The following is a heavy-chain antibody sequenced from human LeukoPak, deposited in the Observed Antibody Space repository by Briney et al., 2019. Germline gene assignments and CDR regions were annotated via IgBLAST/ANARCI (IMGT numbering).Heavy chain of an antibody. CDR3: ATPPTSYGGGWR. V-gene: IGHV1-24*01. D-gene: IGHD4-23*01. CDR2: FDPEDGET. CDR1: GYTLTELS. Sequence: GASVKVSCKVSGYTLTELSMHWVRQAPGKGLEWMGGFDPEDGETIYAQKFQGSVTMTEDTSTDTAYMELSSLRSEDPAVYYCATPPTSYGGGWRWGQGTLVTVSS. J-gene: IGHJ4*02.